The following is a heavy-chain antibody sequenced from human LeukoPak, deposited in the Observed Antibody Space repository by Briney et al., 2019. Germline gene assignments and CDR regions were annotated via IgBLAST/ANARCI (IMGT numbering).Heavy chain of an antibody. J-gene: IGHJ6*02. CDR1: GYSFNSHH. CDR2: NFFHDGTT. D-gene: IGHD3-10*01. V-gene: IGHV1-46*02. Sequence: ASVKVSCKTSGYSFNSHHVHWVRQAPGQGLERMGINFFHDGTTSNTQKFPGRLTMTRDTSTSTVYMGLSSLRSEDTAVYYCARDSGNYHYDMDVWGQGTTVIVSS. CDR3: ARDSGNYHYDMDV.